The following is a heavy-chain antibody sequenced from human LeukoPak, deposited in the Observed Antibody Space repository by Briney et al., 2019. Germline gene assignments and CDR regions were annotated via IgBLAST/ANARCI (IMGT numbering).Heavy chain of an antibody. V-gene: IGHV3-23*01. CDR1: GFTFSSNV. CDR2: ITGSGGSI. Sequence: PGGSLRLSCAASGFTFSSNVMSWVRRAPGKGLEWVSSITGSGGSIYYADSVKGRFTSSRDNSKNTLYLQMNSLRAEDTAVYYCAKSGSSWHLDYWGQGTLVTVSS. D-gene: IGHD6-13*01. J-gene: IGHJ4*02. CDR3: AKSGSSWHLDY.